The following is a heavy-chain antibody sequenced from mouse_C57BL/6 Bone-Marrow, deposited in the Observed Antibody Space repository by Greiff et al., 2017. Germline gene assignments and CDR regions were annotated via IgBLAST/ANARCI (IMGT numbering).Heavy chain of an antibody. D-gene: IGHD2-3*01. V-gene: IGHV2-2*01. Sequence: VQLQQSGPGLVQPSQSLSITCTVSGFSLTSYGVHWVRQSPGKGLEWLGVIWSGGSTDYNAAFISRLSISKDNSKSQVFFKMNSLQADDTAIYYCAREMNGYYLPDAMDYWGQGTSVTVSS. CDR3: AREMNGYYLPDAMDY. J-gene: IGHJ4*01. CDR1: GFSLTSYG. CDR2: IWSGGST.